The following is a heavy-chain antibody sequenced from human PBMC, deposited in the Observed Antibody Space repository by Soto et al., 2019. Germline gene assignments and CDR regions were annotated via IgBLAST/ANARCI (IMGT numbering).Heavy chain of an antibody. Sequence: QVELVQSGAQVERPGASVKLSCKASGYSFTDYYIHWVRQAPGQGLEWLGWINANGGATNYAEKFQDRLTLTRDTSIDTACKALTRLTTADTALYVCARGPSPFTWSWGQGTRVAVAS. J-gene: IGHJ5*02. D-gene: IGHD3-16*01. CDR3: ARGPSPFTWS. CDR1: GYSFTDYY. V-gene: IGHV1-2*02. CDR2: INANGGAT.